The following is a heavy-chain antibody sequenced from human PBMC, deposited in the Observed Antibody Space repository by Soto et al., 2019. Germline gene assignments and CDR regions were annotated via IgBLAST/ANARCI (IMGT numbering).Heavy chain of an antibody. CDR1: GFTFGTYA. J-gene: IGHJ6*02. CDR2: ISYEGSNT. V-gene: IGHV3-30-3*01. Sequence: QVQLVESGGGVVQPGRSPRLSCVASGFTFGTYAIHWVRQAPGKGLQWVALISYEGSNTYYADSVKGRFTVSRDNSKSTLYLQMNSLRPEDTGVYYCARVTPGNNLYYFSGMDVWGQGTSVTVSS. CDR3: ARVTPGNNLYYFSGMDV. D-gene: IGHD1-1*01.